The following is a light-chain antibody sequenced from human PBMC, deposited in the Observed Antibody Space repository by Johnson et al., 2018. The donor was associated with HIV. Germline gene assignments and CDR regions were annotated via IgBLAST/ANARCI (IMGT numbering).Light chain of an antibody. CDR3: GTWDSSLSAA. J-gene: IGLJ1*01. Sequence: QSVLTQPPSVSAAPGQKVTISCSGSSSNIGNNYVSWYQQRPGTAPKLIIYENNKRPSGIPDRFSGSKSGPSATLGITGLQTGDEADYYCGTWDSSLSAAFGTGTKVTVL. V-gene: IGLV1-51*02. CDR1: SSNIGNNY. CDR2: ENN.